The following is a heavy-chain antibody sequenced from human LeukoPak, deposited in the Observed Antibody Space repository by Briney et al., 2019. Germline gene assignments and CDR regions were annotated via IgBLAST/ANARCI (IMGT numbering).Heavy chain of an antibody. CDR3: ARDGRLRNGYDNFYI. CDR2: INPKSDGT. CDR1: GYXFTGYY. Sequence: ASVKVSCKASGYXFTGYYIHWVRQAPGQGHEWLGRINPKSDGTKYAQDFLGRVTMTRDTSISTAYMELSRLTSDDTAVYYCARDGRLRNGYDNFYIWGQGTLVTVSS. D-gene: IGHD5-18*01. V-gene: IGHV1-2*06. J-gene: IGHJ4*02.